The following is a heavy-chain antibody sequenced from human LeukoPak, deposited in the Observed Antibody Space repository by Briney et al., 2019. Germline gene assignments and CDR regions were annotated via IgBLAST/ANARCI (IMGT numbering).Heavy chain of an antibody. Sequence: GGSLRLSCAASGFTFSNYGTTWVRQAPGRGLGWVSTISSGITITYYADSVKGRFTISRDNSKNTLYLQMNSLRGEDTAVYYCAKDIDCSGTNCPKTYDYWGQGTLVTVSS. V-gene: IGHV3-23*01. CDR1: GFTFSNYG. CDR2: ISSGITIT. J-gene: IGHJ4*02. D-gene: IGHD2-2*01. CDR3: AKDIDCSGTNCPKTYDY.